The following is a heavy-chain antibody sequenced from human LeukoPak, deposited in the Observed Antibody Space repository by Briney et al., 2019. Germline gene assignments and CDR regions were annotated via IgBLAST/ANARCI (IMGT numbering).Heavy chain of an antibody. J-gene: IGHJ5*02. V-gene: IGHV3-7*02. CDR2: IKQDGSEK. D-gene: IGHD6-13*01. CDR3: ARGTYSSSSHWFDP. CDR1: GFIFSSYW. Sequence: GGSLRLSCAASGFIFSSYWMSWVRQAPGKGLEWVANIKQDGSEKWYVDSVKGRFTISRDNAKNSLYLQMNSLRAEDTGVYYCARGTYSSSSHWFDPWGQGTLVTVSS.